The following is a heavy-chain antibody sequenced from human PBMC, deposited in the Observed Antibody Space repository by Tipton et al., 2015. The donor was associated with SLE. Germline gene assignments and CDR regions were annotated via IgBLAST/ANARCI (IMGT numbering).Heavy chain of an antibody. Sequence: LRLSCAASGFTVSSNYMSWVRQAPGKGLEWIGEINHSGSTNYNPSLKSRVTISVDTSKNQFSLKLSSVTAADTAVYYCARRYSGYDHFDYWGQGTLVTVSS. CDR3: ARRYSGYDHFDY. V-gene: IGHV4-34*01. D-gene: IGHD5-12*01. J-gene: IGHJ4*02. CDR2: INHSGST. CDR1: GFTVSSNY.